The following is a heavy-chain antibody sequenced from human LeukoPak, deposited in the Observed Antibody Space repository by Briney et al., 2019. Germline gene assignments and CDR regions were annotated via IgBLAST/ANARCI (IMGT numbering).Heavy chain of an antibody. Sequence: PSETLSLTCAVYGGSFSGYYWSWIRQPPGKGLEWIGEINHSGSTNYNPSLKSRVTISVDTSKNQFSLKLSSVTAADTAVYYCAREVAGSELLWFGELQATYYYMDVWGKGTTVTISS. CDR2: INHSGST. D-gene: IGHD3-10*01. V-gene: IGHV4-34*01. CDR1: GGSFSGYY. CDR3: AREVAGSELLWFGELQATYYYMDV. J-gene: IGHJ6*03.